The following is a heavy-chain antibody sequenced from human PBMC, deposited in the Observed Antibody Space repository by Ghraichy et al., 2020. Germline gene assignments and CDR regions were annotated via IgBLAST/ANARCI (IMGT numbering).Heavy chain of an antibody. J-gene: IGHJ4*02. CDR1: GGSISSGGYY. CDR2: IYYSGST. Sequence: SETLSLTCTVSGGSISSGGYYWSWIRQHPGKGLEWIGYIYYSGSTYYNPSLKSRVTISVDMSKNQFSLKLSSVTAADTAVYYCARESEDPGSGFDYWGQGTLVTVSS. D-gene: IGHD3-10*01. CDR3: ARESEDPGSGFDY. V-gene: IGHV4-31*03.